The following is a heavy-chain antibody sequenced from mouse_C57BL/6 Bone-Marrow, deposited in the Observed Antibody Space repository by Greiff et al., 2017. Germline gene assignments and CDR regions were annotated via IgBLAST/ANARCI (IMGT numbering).Heavy chain of an antibody. CDR1: GYTFTDYY. CDR3: ARRTRSGSSYWYFDV. D-gene: IGHD1-1*01. J-gene: IGHJ1*03. Sequence: EVQLQQSGPELVKPGASVKISCKASGYTFTDYYMNWVKQSHGKSLEWIGDINPNNGGTSYNQKFKGKATLTVDKSSSTAYMELRSLTSEDSAVYYCARRTRSGSSYWYFDVWGTGTTVTVSS. V-gene: IGHV1-26*01. CDR2: INPNNGGT.